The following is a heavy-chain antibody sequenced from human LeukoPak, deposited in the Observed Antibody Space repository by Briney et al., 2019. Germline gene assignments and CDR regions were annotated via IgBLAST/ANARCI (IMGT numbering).Heavy chain of an antibody. CDR1: GGSISSSSYY. V-gene: IGHV4-39*07. CDR3: ARAYDFHVDY. J-gene: IGHJ4*02. D-gene: IGHD3-3*01. Sequence: TSETLSLTCTVSGGSISSSSYYWGWIRQPPGKGLEWIGSIYYSGSTYYNPSLKSRVTISVDRSKNQFSLKLSSVTAADTAVYYCARAYDFHVDYWGQGTLVTVSS. CDR2: IYYSGST.